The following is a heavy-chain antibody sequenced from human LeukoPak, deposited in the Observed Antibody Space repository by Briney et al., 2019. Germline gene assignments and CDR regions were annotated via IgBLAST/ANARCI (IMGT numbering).Heavy chain of an antibody. D-gene: IGHD6-13*01. V-gene: IGHV1-18*01. CDR3: ARDLSIAAPGTDFDY. CDR2: ISAYNGNT. Sequence: ASVKVSCKASGYTFTSYGISWVRQAPGQGLEWMGWISAYNGNTNYAQKLQGRVTMTTDTSTSTAYMELRSLRSDDTAVYYCARDLSIAAPGTDFDYWGQGTLVTVSS. CDR1: GYTFTSYG. J-gene: IGHJ4*02.